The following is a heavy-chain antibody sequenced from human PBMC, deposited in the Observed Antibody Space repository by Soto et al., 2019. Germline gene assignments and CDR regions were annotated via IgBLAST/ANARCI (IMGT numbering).Heavy chain of an antibody. D-gene: IGHD6-6*01. CDR2: ISAHNDNT. Sequence: QVHLVQSGAEVRKPGASVKVSCKGSGYTFTTYGITWVRQAPGQGLEWMGWISAHNDNTNYAQKVQGRVTVNRDTSTSTAYMELRNLRSDDTAVYYCARGRDGDYWGQGALVTVSS. CDR3: ARGRDGDY. J-gene: IGHJ4*02. V-gene: IGHV1-18*01. CDR1: GYTFTTYG.